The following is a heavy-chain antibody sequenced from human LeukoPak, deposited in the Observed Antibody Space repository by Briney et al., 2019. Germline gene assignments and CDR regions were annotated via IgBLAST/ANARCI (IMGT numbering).Heavy chain of an antibody. Sequence: GGSLRLSCVMSGFTLSSFTMHWVRQAPGKGLEWVASISSSSSHTYYADSLKGRFIISRDNAKNSLSLQMDSLSADDTAVYYCAGGRWELLRMDHWGQGALVTVSS. CDR1: GFTLSSFT. V-gene: IGHV3-21*06. J-gene: IGHJ4*02. CDR2: ISSSSSHT. CDR3: AGGRWELLRMDH. D-gene: IGHD1-26*01.